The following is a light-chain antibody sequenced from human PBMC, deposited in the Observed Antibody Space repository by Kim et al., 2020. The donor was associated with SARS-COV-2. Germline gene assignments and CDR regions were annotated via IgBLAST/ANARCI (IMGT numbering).Light chain of an antibody. CDR2: SNN. V-gene: IGLV1-44*01. CDR3: AAWDDSLNGWV. J-gene: IGLJ3*02. CDR1: RSNIGSNT. Sequence: GQRAHISCSGSRSNIGSNTVNWDQQLPETAPKLLIYSNNQRPSGVPDRFSGSKSGTSASLAISGLQSEDEADYYCAAWDDSLNGWVFGGGTQLTVL.